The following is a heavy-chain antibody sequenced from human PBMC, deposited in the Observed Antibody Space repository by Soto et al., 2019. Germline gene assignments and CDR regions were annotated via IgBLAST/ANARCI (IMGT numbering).Heavy chain of an antibody. Sequence: TLSLTCAVYGDSFSGYYWSWIRQPPGKGLEWIGDIDHSGSTHYNPSLKNRITILVDTSKKHFSLNLTSVTAADTALYFCTRGRPPRYWGQGTLVTVYS. J-gene: IGHJ4*02. V-gene: IGHV4-34*01. CDR1: GDSFSGYY. CDR3: TRGRPPRY. CDR2: IDHSGST.